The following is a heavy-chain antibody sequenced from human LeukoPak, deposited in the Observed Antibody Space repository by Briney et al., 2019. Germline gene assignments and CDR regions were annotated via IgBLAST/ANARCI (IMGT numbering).Heavy chain of an antibody. Sequence: GGSLRLSCAASGFTFSSYWMSWVRQAPGKGLEWVSNIKQDGSEKYYVDSVKGRFTISRDNAKNSLYLQMNSLRAEDTAVYYCARDNRGYPYYFDYWGQGTLVTVSS. CDR2: IKQDGSEK. CDR1: GFTFSSYW. D-gene: IGHD5-18*01. CDR3: ARDNRGYPYYFDY. V-gene: IGHV3-7*01. J-gene: IGHJ4*02.